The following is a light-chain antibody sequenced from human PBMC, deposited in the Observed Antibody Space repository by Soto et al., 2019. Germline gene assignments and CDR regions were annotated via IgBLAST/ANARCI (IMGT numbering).Light chain of an antibody. CDR2: DAS. CDR1: QSISSY. CDR3: QQYDHLPIT. Sequence: DIQMTQSPSSLSASVGDRVTITCRASQSISSYLNWYQQKPGEAPKLLIYDASKLETGVPSRFSGSGSGTDFTFTISSLQPEDFATYHCQQYDHLPITFGQGTRLENK. V-gene: IGKV1-33*01. J-gene: IGKJ5*01.